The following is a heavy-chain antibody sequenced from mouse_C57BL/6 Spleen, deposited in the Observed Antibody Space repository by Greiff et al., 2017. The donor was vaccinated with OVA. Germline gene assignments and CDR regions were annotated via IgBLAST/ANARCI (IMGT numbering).Heavy chain of an antibody. J-gene: IGHJ4*01. CDR1: GFTFSSYA. CDR3: ARGRLLRDAMDY. D-gene: IGHD2-3*01. Sequence: DVQLVESGGGLVKPGGSLKLSCAASGFTFSSYAMSWVRQTPEKRLEWVATISDGGSYTYYPDNVKGRFTISRDNAKNNLYLQMSHLKSEDTAMYYCARGRLLRDAMDYWGQGTSVTVSS. V-gene: IGHV5-4*01. CDR2: ISDGGSYT.